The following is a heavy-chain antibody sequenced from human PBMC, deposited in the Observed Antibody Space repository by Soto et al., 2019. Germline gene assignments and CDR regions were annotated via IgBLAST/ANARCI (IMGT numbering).Heavy chain of an antibody. Sequence: KPGGSLRLSCAASGFTFSYYYMIWIRQAPGKGLEWVSYISSSGSTIYYADSVKGRFTISRDNAKNSLYLQMNSLRAEDTAVYYCARYPPEVQLLLDYWGQGTLVTVSS. CDR1: GFTFSYYY. D-gene: IGHD2-2*01. J-gene: IGHJ4*02. CDR3: ARYPPEVQLLLDY. CDR2: ISSSGSTI. V-gene: IGHV3-11*01.